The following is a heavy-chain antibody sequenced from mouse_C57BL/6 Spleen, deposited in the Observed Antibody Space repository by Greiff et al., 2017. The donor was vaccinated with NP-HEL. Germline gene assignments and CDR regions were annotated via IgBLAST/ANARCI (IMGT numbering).Heavy chain of an antibody. J-gene: IGHJ3*01. CDR2: IDPSVSYT. D-gene: IGHD2-4*01. CDR1: GYTFTCYW. V-gene: IGHV1-59*01. CDR3: ARIYYDYDGFAY. Sequence: VQLQQPGAELVRPGTSVKLSCKASGYTFTCYWMHWVKQRPGQGLEWIGVIDPSVSYTNYNQKFKGKATLTVDTSSSTAYMQLSSLTSEVSAVDYCARIYYDYDGFAYWGQGTLVTVSA.